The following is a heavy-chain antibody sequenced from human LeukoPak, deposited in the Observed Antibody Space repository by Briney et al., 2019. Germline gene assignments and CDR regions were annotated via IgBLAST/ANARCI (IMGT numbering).Heavy chain of an antibody. CDR2: NNPNTGGT. V-gene: IGHV1-2*02. Sequence: GASVKVSCKASGYSFTAYYMHWVRQAPGQGLEWMGWNNPNTGGTNYAQKFQGRVTMTRDTSISTAYMELNSLESDDTAVYYCARADCVSSSCYGMDVWGQGSTVTVSS. J-gene: IGHJ6*02. CDR1: GYSFTAYY. CDR3: ARADCVSSSCYGMDV. D-gene: IGHD2-2*01.